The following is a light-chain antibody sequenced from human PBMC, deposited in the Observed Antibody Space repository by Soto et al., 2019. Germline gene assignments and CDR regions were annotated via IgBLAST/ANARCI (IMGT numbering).Light chain of an antibody. CDR1: SSNIGAGYD. J-gene: IGLJ1*01. CDR2: GNS. V-gene: IGLV1-40*01. Sequence: QSVLTQPPSVSAAPGQRVTISCTGSSSNIGAGYDVHWYQQLPGTAPKLLIYGNSNRPSGVPDRFSGSKSGTSASLAITGLQAEDEADYYCQSHDSSLSGYVFGTGTKVTVL. CDR3: QSHDSSLSGYV.